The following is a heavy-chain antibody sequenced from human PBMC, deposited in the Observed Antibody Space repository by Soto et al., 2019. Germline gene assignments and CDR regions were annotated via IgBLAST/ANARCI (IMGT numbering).Heavy chain of an antibody. CDR2: IYYSELT. V-gene: IGHV4-31*03. CDR3: ARARYYDWCFDI. D-gene: IGHD3-9*01. CDR1: GDSVSSFGSY. Sequence: PSETLSLTCIVSGDSVSSFGSYCTWILHRPGKGLGCIGYIYYSELTDYNPSLKSRVAISLDTSRNKFSLQLTSVTAADTAVYFCARARYYDWCFDIGGLGTPVTVSS. J-gene: IGHJ4*02.